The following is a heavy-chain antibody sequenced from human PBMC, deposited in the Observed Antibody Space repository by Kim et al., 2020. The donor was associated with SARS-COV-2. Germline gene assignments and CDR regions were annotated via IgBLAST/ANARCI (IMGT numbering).Heavy chain of an antibody. CDR2: LRSRAKGYAT. Sequence: GGSLRLSCAASGFSFSASSIHWVRHSSGKGLEWVARLRSRAKGYATAYGASVTGRFTISRDDSKNTASLQMNSPKVDDTAVYYCSAVGYSDRTGHF. CDR1: GFSFSASS. D-gene: IGHD5-18*01. J-gene: IGHJ4*01. V-gene: IGHV3-73*01. CDR3: SAVGYSDRTGHF.